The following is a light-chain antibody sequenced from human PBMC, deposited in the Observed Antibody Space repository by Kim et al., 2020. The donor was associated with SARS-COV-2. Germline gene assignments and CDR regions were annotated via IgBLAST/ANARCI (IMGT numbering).Light chain of an antibody. V-gene: IGLV6-57*03. J-gene: IGLJ3*02. CDR3: PADYNSEGV. CDR1: SSRIASTY. Sequence: GKPVPISCPRSSSRIASTYVLRFQQRPASAPATVIFEDDHRPSGVRDRFYGSIDRCSNAAYPTIAGLEAEDEADYYSPADYNSEGVFGGGTQLTVL. CDR2: EDD.